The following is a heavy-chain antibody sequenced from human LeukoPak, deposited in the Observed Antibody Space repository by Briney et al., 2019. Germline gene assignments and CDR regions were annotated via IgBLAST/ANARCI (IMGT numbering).Heavy chain of an antibody. D-gene: IGHD3-22*01. CDR1: GHTFTSYY. CDR3: ARVSSVGLSGHYSN. Sequence: ASVNLSCKASGHTFTSYYMRWVRQAPGQGLEWMGRINPNSGATNYAPKLQRSVTMTRATSIRTTYMELTRLRSDATALYYAARVSSVGLSGHYSNWGQGTLVTVSS. J-gene: IGHJ4*02. V-gene: IGHV1-2*06. CDR2: INPNSGAT.